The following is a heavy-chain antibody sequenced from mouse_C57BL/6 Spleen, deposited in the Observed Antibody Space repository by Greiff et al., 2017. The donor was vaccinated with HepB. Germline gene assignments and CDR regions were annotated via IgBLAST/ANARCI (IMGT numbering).Heavy chain of an antibody. V-gene: IGHV1-26*01. CDR2: INPNNGGT. CDR3: ARTGRDNAMDY. J-gene: IGHJ4*01. CDR1: GYTFTDYY. Sequence: VQLQQSGPELVKPGASVKISCKASGYTFTDYYMNWVKQSHGKSLEWIGDINPNNGGTSYNQKFKGKATLTVDKSSSTAYMELRSLTSEDSAVYYCARTGRDNAMDYWGQGTSVTVSS. D-gene: IGHD3-2*01.